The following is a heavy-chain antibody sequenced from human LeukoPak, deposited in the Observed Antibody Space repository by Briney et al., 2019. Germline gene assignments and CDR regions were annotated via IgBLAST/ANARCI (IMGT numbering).Heavy chain of an antibody. V-gene: IGHV1-2*02. CDR2: INPDTGGT. D-gene: IGHD2-15*01. CDR1: GYTFIAYY. CDR3: ARRYCSGGSCYPDY. Sequence: ASVKVSCKASGYTFIAYYIQWVRQAPGQGLEWMGWINPDTGGTKNAQKFQGRVTMTRGTSITTAYMELGRLTSDDKAVYYCARRYCSGGSCYPDYWGQGTLVTVSS. J-gene: IGHJ4*02.